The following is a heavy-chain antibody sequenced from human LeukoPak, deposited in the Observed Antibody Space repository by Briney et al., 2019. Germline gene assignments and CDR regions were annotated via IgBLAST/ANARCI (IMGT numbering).Heavy chain of an antibody. Sequence: GASVKVSCKASGYTFTSYYMHWVRQAPGQGLEWIGWINPNTGDTNYAPKFQGRVTMIKDTSTNSAYMELNKLTSDDTAVYYCGRGNKSFDPWGQGTLVTVSS. CDR3: GRGNKSFDP. V-gene: IGHV1-2*02. CDR1: GYTFTSYY. CDR2: INPNTGDT. J-gene: IGHJ5*02.